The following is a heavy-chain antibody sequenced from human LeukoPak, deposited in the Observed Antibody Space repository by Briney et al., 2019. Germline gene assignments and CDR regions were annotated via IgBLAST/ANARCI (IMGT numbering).Heavy chain of an antibody. CDR3: ARDLRPSYYYYGMDV. CDR2: IYSGGST. J-gene: IGHJ6*02. D-gene: IGHD5/OR15-5a*01. Sequence: GGSLRLSCAASGFTVSSNYMSWVRQAPGKGLEWVSVIYSGGSTYYADSVKGRFTISRDNSKNTLYLQMNSPRAEDTAVYYCARDLRPSYYYYGMDVWGQGTTVTVSS. CDR1: GFTVSSNY. V-gene: IGHV3-53*01.